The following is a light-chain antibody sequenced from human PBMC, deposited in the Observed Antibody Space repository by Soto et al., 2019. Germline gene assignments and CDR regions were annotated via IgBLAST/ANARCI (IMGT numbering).Light chain of an antibody. J-gene: IGKJ4*01. CDR3: QQYDDLIT. CDR1: QDIRKN. Sequence: DIQMTQSPSSLSASLGDRVTITCQASQDIRKNLNWYQQKPGKAPKLLIYGVSNLETGVPSRFSGSGSGTDFTLTITSLQPGDISTYYCQQYDDLITFGGGTKVEIK. CDR2: GVS. V-gene: IGKV1-33*01.